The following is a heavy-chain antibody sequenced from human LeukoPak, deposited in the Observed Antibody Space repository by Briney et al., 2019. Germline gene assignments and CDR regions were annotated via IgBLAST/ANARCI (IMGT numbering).Heavy chain of an antibody. CDR3: AKGLFATSPDFEF. J-gene: IGHJ4*02. CDR2: ISGGGADT. Sequence: PGGSLRLSCAASGFTFTRYALSWVRQAPGKGLEWVSAISGGGADTFYADSVKGRFTISTDISKKTLYLQMSSLRAEDTAVYYCAKGLFATSPDFEFWGQGTLVTVSS. V-gene: IGHV3-23*01. CDR1: GFTFTRYA.